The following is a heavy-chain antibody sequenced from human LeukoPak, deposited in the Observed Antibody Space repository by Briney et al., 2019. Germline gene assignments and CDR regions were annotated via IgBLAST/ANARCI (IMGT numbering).Heavy chain of an antibody. Sequence: SGGSLRLSCTASGFTFSSYDMHWVRQATGKGLEWVSAIGTGGDTYYPGSVKGRFTISRENAKNSLYLQMNSLRAGDTAVYYCARWRDTAMEGYGMDVWGQGTTVTVSS. V-gene: IGHV3-13*01. CDR1: GFTFSSYD. J-gene: IGHJ6*02. D-gene: IGHD5-18*01. CDR2: IGTGGDT. CDR3: ARWRDTAMEGYGMDV.